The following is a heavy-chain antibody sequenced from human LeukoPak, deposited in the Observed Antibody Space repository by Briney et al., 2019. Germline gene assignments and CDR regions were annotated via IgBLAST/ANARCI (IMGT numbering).Heavy chain of an antibody. CDR3: ARSRGGSYHY. CDR2: INTDGSTT. V-gene: IGHV3-74*01. J-gene: IGHJ4*02. D-gene: IGHD3-16*02. CDR1: GFTFSNDW. Sequence: GGSLRLSCAASGFTFSNDWMHWVRQTPGKGLVWVSRINTDGSTTTYADSVKGRFTISRDNAKNTLYLQMNSLRVEDTAVYYCARSRGGSYHYWGQGTLVTVSS.